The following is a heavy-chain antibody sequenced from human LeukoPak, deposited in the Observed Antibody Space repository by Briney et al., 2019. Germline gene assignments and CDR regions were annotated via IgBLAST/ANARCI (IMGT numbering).Heavy chain of an antibody. CDR2: INTNTGNS. J-gene: IGHJ5*02. V-gene: IGHV7-4-1*02. CDR3: ARQGVYYSGVGGNWFDP. Sequence: ASVKVSCKASGYTFTRYAMNWVRQAPGQGLEWTGWINTNTGNSMYAQGFTGRFVFSLDTSVSTAYLQISSLEAEDTAVYYCARQGVYYSGVGGNWFDPWGQGTLVTVSS. D-gene: IGHD3-10*01. CDR1: GYTFTRYA.